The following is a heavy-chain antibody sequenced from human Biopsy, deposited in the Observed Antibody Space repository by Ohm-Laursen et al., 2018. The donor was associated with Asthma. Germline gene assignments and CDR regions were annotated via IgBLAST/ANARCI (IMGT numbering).Heavy chain of an antibody. CDR1: GVSIRSYY. V-gene: IGHV4-59*01. Sequence: SETLSLTCAVSGVSIRSYYWTWIRLPPGKGLEWIGIIHYSGSTYSNPSLKSRVSISVDTSKKQISLRLSSVIAADTAVYYCAGFCSGGNCPDHWGQGTLVTVSS. J-gene: IGHJ4*02. D-gene: IGHD2-15*01. CDR3: AGFCSGGNCPDH. CDR2: IHYSGST.